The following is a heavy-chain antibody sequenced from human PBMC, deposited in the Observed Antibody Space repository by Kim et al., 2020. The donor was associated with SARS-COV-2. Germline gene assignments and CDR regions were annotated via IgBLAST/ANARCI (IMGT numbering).Heavy chain of an antibody. V-gene: IGHV3-11*04. J-gene: IGHJ6*02. Sequence: RFTISRDNAKNSLYLQMNSLRAEDTAVYYCARDRFVVVPAAIYYYYGMDVWGQGTTVTVSS. D-gene: IGHD2-2*02. CDR3: ARDRFVVVPAAIYYYYGMDV.